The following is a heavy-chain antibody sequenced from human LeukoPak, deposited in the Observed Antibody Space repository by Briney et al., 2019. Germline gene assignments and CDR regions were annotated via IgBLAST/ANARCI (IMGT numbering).Heavy chain of an antibody. V-gene: IGHV3-48*03. Sequence: GGSLRLSCAASGLSFSSYEMNWVRQAPGKGLEWISCISSSGTTMYHADSVKGRFTISRDNAKNSLYLQMNSLRAEDTAVYYCARGFRDTAMFLDYWGQGTLVTVSS. CDR2: ISSSGTTM. CDR3: ARGFRDTAMFLDY. D-gene: IGHD5-18*01. J-gene: IGHJ4*02. CDR1: GLSFSSYE.